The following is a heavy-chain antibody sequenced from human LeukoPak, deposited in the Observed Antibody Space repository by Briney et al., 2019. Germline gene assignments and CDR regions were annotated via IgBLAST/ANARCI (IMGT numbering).Heavy chain of an antibody. V-gene: IGHV4-38-2*02. D-gene: IGHD2-2*01. CDR3: ARDQIVVVPAAMQESYMDV. CDR2: IYHSGST. CDR1: GDSINNNY. J-gene: IGHJ6*03. Sequence: PSETLSLTCTVSGDSINNNYWSWIRQPPGKGLEWIGSIYHSGSTYYNPSLKSRVTISVDTSKNQFSLKLSSVTAADTAVYYCARDQIVVVPAAMQESYMDVWGKGTTVTVSS.